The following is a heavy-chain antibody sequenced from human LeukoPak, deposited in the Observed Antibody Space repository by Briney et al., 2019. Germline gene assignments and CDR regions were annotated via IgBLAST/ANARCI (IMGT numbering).Heavy chain of an antibody. J-gene: IGHJ4*02. V-gene: IGHV4-59*01. CDR2: IYYSGST. CDR1: GGSMRSYY. CDR3: ARGPPSSSSSWLLDC. D-gene: IGHD6-13*01. Sequence: PSETLSLTCTVSGGSMRSYYWSWIRQPPGKGLEWIAYIYYSGSTNYNPSLKSRVTISVDTSKNQFSLKLSSVTAADTAVYYCARGPPSSSSSWLLDCWGQGTLVTVSS.